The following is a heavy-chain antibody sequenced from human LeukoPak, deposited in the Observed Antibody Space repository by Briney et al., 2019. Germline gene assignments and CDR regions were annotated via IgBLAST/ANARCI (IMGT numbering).Heavy chain of an antibody. CDR1: GYTFTGYY. J-gene: IGHJ4*02. CDR2: INPNSGGT. CDR3: ARDLSGSQDFDY. V-gene: IGHV1-2*06. Sequence: ASVKVSCKASGYTFTGYYMHWVRQAPGQGLEWMGRINPNSGGTNYAQKFQGRVTMTRDTSISTAYMELSRLGSDDTAVYYCARDLSGSQDFDYWGQGTLVTVSS. D-gene: IGHD1-26*01.